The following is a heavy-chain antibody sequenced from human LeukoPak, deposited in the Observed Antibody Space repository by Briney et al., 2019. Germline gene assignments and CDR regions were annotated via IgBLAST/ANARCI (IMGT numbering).Heavy chain of an antibody. CDR1: GYSFIDHY. D-gene: IGHD2-8*01. J-gene: IGHJ5*02. V-gene: IGHV1-2*02. CDR2: INPRSGAT. CDR3: VRDVIMGGNQGWFDP. Sequence: ASVKVSRKASGYSFIDHYIHWVRQAPGQGPECMGWINPRSGATEYYIERFQGRFTMTRDTSISTASMELSGLTYDDTAMYFCVRDVIMGGNQGWFDPWGQGTLVTVSS.